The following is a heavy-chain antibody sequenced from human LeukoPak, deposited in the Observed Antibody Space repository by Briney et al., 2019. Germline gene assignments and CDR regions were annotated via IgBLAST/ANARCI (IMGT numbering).Heavy chain of an antibody. D-gene: IGHD3-10*01. Sequence: GGSLRLSCVASGFSFTTYWMGWVRQAPGKGLEWVANINQDGTEKYYVDSVKGRFTISRDNAKNSLFLQMNSLRVEDTAVYYCAKLAKYFYGSETYYFFEHWGRGTRVTASS. V-gene: IGHV3-7*01. CDR1: GFSFTTYW. CDR2: INQDGTEK. J-gene: IGHJ4*02. CDR3: AKLAKYFYGSETYYFFEH.